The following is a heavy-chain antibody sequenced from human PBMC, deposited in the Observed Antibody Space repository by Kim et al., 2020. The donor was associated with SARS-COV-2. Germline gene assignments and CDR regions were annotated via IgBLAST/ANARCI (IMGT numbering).Heavy chain of an antibody. Sequence: GGSLRLSCAASGFTFSIYWMHWVRQAPGKGLVWVSRINSDGSNTNYADSVKGRFIISRDNAKNTLYLQMNSLSSEDTAVYYCARDGEWIQLWLRFDYWGQGTLVTVSP. J-gene: IGHJ4*02. D-gene: IGHD5-18*01. V-gene: IGHV3-74*01. CDR2: INSDGSNT. CDR1: GFTFSIYW. CDR3: ARDGEWIQLWLRFDY.